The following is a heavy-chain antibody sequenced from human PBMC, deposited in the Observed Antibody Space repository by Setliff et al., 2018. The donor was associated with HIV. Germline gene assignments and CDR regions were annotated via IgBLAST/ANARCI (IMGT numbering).Heavy chain of an antibody. D-gene: IGHD3-22*01. CDR3: AKERYDSSGYSIDHYGMDV. CDR1: GGSISSGSYY. J-gene: IGHJ6*04. Sequence: SETLSLTCTVSGGSISSGSYYWSWIRQPAGKGLEWIGRIYSSGSTNYNPSLKSRVTISVDTSKNQFSLKLSSVTAADTAVYYCAKERYDSSGYSIDHYGMDVWGNGTTVTVSS. V-gene: IGHV4-61*02. CDR2: IYSSGST.